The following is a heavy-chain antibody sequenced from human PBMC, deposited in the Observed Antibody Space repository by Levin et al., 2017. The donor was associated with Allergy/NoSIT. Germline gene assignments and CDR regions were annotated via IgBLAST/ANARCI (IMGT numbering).Heavy chain of an antibody. CDR2: IGPTNSDT. CDR1: GYTFTHYW. D-gene: IGHD3-22*01. V-gene: IGHV5-51*01. Sequence: GESLKISCKASGYTFTHYWIGWVRQMPGKGLEWMGIIGPTNSDTRYSPSFEGQVSISVDNSISTAYLQWSSLKASDTAVYYCVGLESSAHYYVFYWGQGTLLTVSS. CDR3: VGLESSAHYYVFY. J-gene: IGHJ4*02.